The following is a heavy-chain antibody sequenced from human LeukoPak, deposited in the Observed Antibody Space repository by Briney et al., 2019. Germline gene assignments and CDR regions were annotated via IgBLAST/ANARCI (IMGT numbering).Heavy chain of an antibody. D-gene: IGHD5-12*01. Sequence: GGSLRLSCAASGITFSSYAMSWVRQAPGKGLEWVSAISGSGGSTYYADSVKGRFTISRDNSKNTLYLQMNSLRAEDTAVYYCAKDPSFYSGYGYHFDYWGQGTLVTVSS. J-gene: IGHJ4*02. CDR1: GITFSSYA. CDR3: AKDPSFYSGYGYHFDY. V-gene: IGHV3-23*01. CDR2: ISGSGGST.